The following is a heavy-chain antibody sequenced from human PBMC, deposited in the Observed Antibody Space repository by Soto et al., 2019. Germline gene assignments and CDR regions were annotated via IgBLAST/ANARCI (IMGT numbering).Heavy chain of an antibody. V-gene: IGHV1-69*02. CDR3: ARMSYYDSSGPPGY. D-gene: IGHD3-22*01. CDR2: IIPILGIA. Sequence: QVQLVQSGAEVKKPGSSVKVSCKASGGTFSSYTISWVRQAPGQGLEWMGRIIPILGIANYAQKFQGRVTITEDKSTSTAYMELSSLRSEDTAVYYCARMSYYDSSGPPGYWGQGTLVTVSS. J-gene: IGHJ4*02. CDR1: GGTFSSYT.